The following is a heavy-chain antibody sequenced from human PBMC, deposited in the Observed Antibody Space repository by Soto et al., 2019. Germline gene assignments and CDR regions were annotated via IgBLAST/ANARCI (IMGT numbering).Heavy chain of an antibody. CDR2: INPNSGGT. D-gene: IGHD6-13*01. Sequence: ASVKVSCKASGYTFTGYVIHWLRQDPGHGLEWMGWINPNSGGTNYAPTFQGRVTTTRGTSISTAYMELSRLRSDDTAVYYCATNPNSIAAAGTSFDYWGQGTLVTVYS. J-gene: IGHJ4*02. CDR3: ATNPNSIAAAGTSFDY. V-gene: IGHV1-2*02. CDR1: GYTFTGYV.